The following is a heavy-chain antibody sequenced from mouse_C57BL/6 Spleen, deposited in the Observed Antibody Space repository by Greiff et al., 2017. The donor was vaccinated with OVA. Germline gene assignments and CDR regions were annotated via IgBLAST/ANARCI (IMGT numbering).Heavy chain of an antibody. CDR2: LNPGSGGT. J-gene: IGHJ3*01. CDR1: GYAFTNYL. D-gene: IGHD2-4*01. CDR3: ASQGDYDWFAY. V-gene: IGHV1-54*01. Sequence: QVQLQQSGAELVRPGTSVKVSCKASGYAFTNYLIEWVKQRPGQGLEGIGVLNPGSGGTNFNEKCKCKTRLAADKSSSTAYMQLSSLTSEDSAVYFCASQGDYDWFAYWGQGTLVTVSA.